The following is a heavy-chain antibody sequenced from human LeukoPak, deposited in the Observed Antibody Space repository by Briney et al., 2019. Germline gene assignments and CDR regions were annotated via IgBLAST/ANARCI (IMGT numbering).Heavy chain of an antibody. CDR2: INQDGTEK. CDR1: GFTFSSHW. V-gene: IGHV3-7*01. CDR3: ARDTPVSAGYFDY. J-gene: IGHJ4*02. Sequence: GGSLRLSCVASGFTFSSHWMTWVRQAPGKGLEWVATINQDGTEKYYVDSVNGRFTISRDNAKKSLYLEMNSLRAEDTAVYYCARDTPVSAGYFDYWGRGILVTVSS. D-gene: IGHD2-21*02.